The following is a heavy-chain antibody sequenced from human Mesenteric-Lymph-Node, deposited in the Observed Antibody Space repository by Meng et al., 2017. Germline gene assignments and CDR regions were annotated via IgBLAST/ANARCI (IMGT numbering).Heavy chain of an antibody. J-gene: IGHJ4*02. CDR3: ARADDNWIIIEY. CDR1: GFTFGTYG. Sequence: QVQLVESGGGVVQPGRSLRLSFAASGFTFGTYGMLWVRQAPGTGLGWVAVIWYDGTDKFYGDSVKGRFTISRDNSKNTLFLQMNSLTVDDTAVYYCARADDNWIIIEYWGQGTLVTVSS. CDR2: IWYDGTDK. V-gene: IGHV3-33*01. D-gene: IGHD1-20*01.